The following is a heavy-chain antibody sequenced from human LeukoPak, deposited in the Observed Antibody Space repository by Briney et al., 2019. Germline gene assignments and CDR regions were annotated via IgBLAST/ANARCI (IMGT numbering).Heavy chain of an antibody. CDR3: ARAPGYRGFLDY. Sequence: KPGGSLRLSCAASGFTFSSYSMNWVRQAPGKGLEWVSSISSSSSYIYYADSVKGRFTISRDNAKNSLYLQMNSLRAEDTAVYYCARAPGYRGFLDYWGQGNLVTVSS. CDR1: GFTFSSYS. CDR2: ISSSSSYI. V-gene: IGHV3-21*01. D-gene: IGHD5-18*01. J-gene: IGHJ4*02.